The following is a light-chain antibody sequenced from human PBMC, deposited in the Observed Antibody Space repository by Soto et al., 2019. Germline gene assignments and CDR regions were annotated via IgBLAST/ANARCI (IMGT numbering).Light chain of an antibody. CDR2: GAS. Sequence: DIQMTQSASSLASAVGDRVTITCRASQSVRNYLNWYQRKPGQAPKVLIYGASALQSGVPSRFRGSGAGTDFTLSVSSQQPDDFATYSCQQSFTNPYTFGQGTKLEIK. V-gene: IGKV1-39*01. CDR3: QQSFTNPYT. J-gene: IGKJ2*01. CDR1: QSVRNY.